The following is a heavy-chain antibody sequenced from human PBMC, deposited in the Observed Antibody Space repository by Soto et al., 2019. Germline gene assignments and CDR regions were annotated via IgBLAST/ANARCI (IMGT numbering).Heavy chain of an antibody. J-gene: IGHJ4*02. V-gene: IGHV4-39*01. CDR3: GKVLVGATGHTDSDS. CDR2: IDYNGVT. Sequence: PSETLSLTCTVSGGSIYSSGYYWVWIRQPPGRGLEWIGNIDYNGVTYSNPSLKSRVTISRDTSKNQFSLKLTSVTAADTALYYCGKVLVGATGHTDSDSWGPGTLVTV. CDR1: GGSIYSSGYY. D-gene: IGHD2-15*01.